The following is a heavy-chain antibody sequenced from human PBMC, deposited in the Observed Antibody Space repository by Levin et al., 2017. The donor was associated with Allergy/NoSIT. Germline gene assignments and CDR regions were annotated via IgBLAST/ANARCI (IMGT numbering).Heavy chain of an antibody. D-gene: IGHD6-6*01. Sequence: PGESLKISCAASGFSVSNNYMSWVRQAPGKGLEWVSVIYIGGSTYYADSVKGRFTISRDNSKNTLFLQMNSLRAEDTAVYYCARGGGGSSSRQSWGQGTLVTVSS. CDR1: GFSVSNNY. J-gene: IGHJ4*02. V-gene: IGHV3-53*01. CDR2: IYIGGST. CDR3: ARGGGGSSSRQS.